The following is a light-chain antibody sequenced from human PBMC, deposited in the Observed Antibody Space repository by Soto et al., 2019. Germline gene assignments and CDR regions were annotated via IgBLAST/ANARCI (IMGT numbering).Light chain of an antibody. J-gene: IGKJ3*01. CDR1: QNILYKSKNKNY. Sequence: DIVMTQSPDSLGMPLGERATINCKSSQNILYKSKNKNYLAWYQQKPGQPPKLLIYWASTRESGVPDRFSGSGSGTDFTLTINGLQAEDVAVYFCQQYHTTPFTFGPGTKVDIK. CDR3: QQYHTTPFT. V-gene: IGKV4-1*01. CDR2: WAS.